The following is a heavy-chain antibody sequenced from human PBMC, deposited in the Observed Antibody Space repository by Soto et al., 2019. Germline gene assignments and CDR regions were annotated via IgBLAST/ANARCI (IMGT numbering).Heavy chain of an antibody. CDR2: ITGSGGRA. V-gene: IGHV3-23*01. CDR3: AVHLGQNYYTMDV. CDR1: GFTFSNFV. Sequence: VHLLESGGGWVQPGGSLRLSCAASGFTFSNFVMSWVRHIPGKGLHWVSGITGSGGRAYYADSVKGRFTISRDNSRNTLYLQMSRLGAEDTAMYHCAVHLGQNYYTMDVCGQGTTVTVSS. J-gene: IGHJ6*02.